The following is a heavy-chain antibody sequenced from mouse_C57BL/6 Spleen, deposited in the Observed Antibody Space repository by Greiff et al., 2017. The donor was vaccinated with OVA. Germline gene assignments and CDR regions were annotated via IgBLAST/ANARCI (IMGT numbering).Heavy chain of an antibody. CDR3: ARSNSKDAMDY. CDR2: IYPGDGDT. Sequence: VKVVESGPELVKPGASVKISCKASGYAFSSSWMNWVKQRPGKGLEWIGRIYPGDGDTNYNGKFKGKATLTADKSSSTAYMQLSSLTSEDSAVYFCARSNSKDAMDYWGQGTSVTVSS. D-gene: IGHD2-5*01. CDR1: GYAFSSSW. V-gene: IGHV1-82*01. J-gene: IGHJ4*01.